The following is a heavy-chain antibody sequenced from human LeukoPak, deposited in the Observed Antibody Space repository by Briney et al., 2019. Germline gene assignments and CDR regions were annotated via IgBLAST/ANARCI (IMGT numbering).Heavy chain of an antibody. CDR1: GFTFSTYA. J-gene: IGHJ4*02. Sequence: GGSLRLSCAASGFTFSTYAMSWVRQAPGKGLEWVAFIRYDGSNKYYADSVKGRFTISRDNSKNTLYLQMNSLRAEDTAVYYCAKDTVRGSHYYFDYWGQGTLVTVSS. D-gene: IGHD3-10*01. CDR2: IRYDGSNK. CDR3: AKDTVRGSHYYFDY. V-gene: IGHV3-30*02.